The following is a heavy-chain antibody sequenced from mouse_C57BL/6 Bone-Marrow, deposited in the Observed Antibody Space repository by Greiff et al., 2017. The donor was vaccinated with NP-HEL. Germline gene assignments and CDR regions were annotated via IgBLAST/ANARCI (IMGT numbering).Heavy chain of an antibody. Sequence: VQLQQPGAELVRPGTSVKLSCKASGYTFTSYWMHWVKQRPGQGLEWIGVIDPSDSYTNYNQKFKGKATLTVDTSSSTAYMQLSSLTSEDSAVYYCASDGYPFDYWGQGTTLTVSS. D-gene: IGHD2-3*01. J-gene: IGHJ2*01. CDR3: ASDGYPFDY. CDR1: GYTFTSYW. CDR2: IDPSDSYT. V-gene: IGHV1-59*01.